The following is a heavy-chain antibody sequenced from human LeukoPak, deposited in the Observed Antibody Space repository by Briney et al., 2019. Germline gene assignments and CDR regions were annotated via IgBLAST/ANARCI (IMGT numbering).Heavy chain of an antibody. CDR1: GGSFSGYY. D-gene: IGHD2-15*01. Sequence: PSETLSLTCAVYGGSFSGYYWSWIRQPPGKGLEWIGEINYSGSTNYNPSLKSRVTISVDTSKNQFSLKLSSVTAADTAVYYCARGVCSGGSCCSEWNYWGQGTLVTVSS. CDR2: INYSGST. V-gene: IGHV4-34*01. CDR3: ARGVCSGGSCCSEWNY. J-gene: IGHJ4*02.